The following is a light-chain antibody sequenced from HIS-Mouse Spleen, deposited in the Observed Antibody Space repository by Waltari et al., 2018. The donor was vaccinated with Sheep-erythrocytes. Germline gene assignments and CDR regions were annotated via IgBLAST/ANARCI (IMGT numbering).Light chain of an antibody. Sequence: QSALTQPASVSGSPGQSITISCTGTSSAVGGSNSVSWYQQHPGKAPKLMIYDVSNRPSGVSNRFSGSKSGNTASLTISGLQAEDEADYYCSSYTSSSTLVFGTGTKVTVL. CDR2: DVS. CDR1: SSAVGGSNS. V-gene: IGLV2-14*03. CDR3: SSYTSSSTLV. J-gene: IGLJ1*01.